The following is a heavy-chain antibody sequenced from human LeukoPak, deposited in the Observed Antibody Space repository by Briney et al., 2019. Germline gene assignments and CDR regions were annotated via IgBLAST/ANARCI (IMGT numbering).Heavy chain of an antibody. J-gene: IGHJ4*02. D-gene: IGHD3-3*01. CDR3: ARGIYDFWSGYYGGPFDY. CDR1: GFTFSSYS. Sequence: GGSLRLSCAASGFTFSSYSVNWVRQAPGKGLEWVSSISSSSSYIYYADSVKGRFTISRDNAKNSLYLQMNSLRAEDTAVYYCARGIYDFWSGYYGGPFDYWGKGTLVTVSS. V-gene: IGHV3-21*01. CDR2: ISSSSSYI.